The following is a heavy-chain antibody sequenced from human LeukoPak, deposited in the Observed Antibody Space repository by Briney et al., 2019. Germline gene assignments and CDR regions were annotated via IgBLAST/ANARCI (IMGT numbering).Heavy chain of an antibody. CDR1: GYSISSDYS. D-gene: IGHD6-13*01. V-gene: IGHV4-38-2*02. CDR2: IYHSGST. J-gene: IGHJ4*02. Sequence: SETLSLTCTVSGYSISSDYSWGWIRQPPGKGLEWTGSIYHSGSTYYNPSLKSRVTISVGTSKNQFSLKLSSVTAADTAVYYCAREGYSSTWEYWGRGTLVTVAS. CDR3: AREGYSSTWEY.